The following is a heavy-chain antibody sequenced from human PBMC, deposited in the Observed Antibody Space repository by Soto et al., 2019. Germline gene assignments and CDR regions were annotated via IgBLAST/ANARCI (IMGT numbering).Heavy chain of an antibody. CDR3: ATDALSVGIGYFDA. CDR2: IVSGGST. Sequence: EVKVIESGGDLIEPGGSLRLSCAASGFKVGSSYVTWVRQAPGEGLEWVSVIVSGGSTHYADSVTGRFTVSRDVSNNTVYLHMSSLRAEDAAVYFCATDALSVGIGYFDAWGLGTLVTVSS. J-gene: IGHJ4*02. V-gene: IGHV3-53*01. CDR1: GFKVGSSY. D-gene: IGHD1-26*01.